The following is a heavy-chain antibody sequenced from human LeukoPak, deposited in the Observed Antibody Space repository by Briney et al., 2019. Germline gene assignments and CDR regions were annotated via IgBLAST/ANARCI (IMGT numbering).Heavy chain of an antibody. V-gene: IGHV3-11*01. D-gene: IGHD2-15*01. CDR3: ARDDLEVVAASYYYYGMDV. J-gene: IGHJ6*02. CDR2: IISSGSTI. CDR1: GFTFSDYY. Sequence: PGGSLRLSCAASGFTFSDYYVSWIRQAPGKGLEWVSYIISSGSTIYYADSVKGRFAISRDNAKNSLYLQMNSLRAEDTAVYYCARDDLEVVAASYYYYGMDVWGQGNTVTVSS.